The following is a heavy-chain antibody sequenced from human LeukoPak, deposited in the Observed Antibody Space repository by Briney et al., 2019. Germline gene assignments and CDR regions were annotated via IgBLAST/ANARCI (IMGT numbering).Heavy chain of an antibody. D-gene: IGHD2/OR15-2a*01. CDR2: INPSGGST. CDR3: ARTIVDGGTNY. CDR1: GYTFTSYY. Sequence: TSVKVSCKASGYTFTSYYIHWVRQAPGQGLEWMGKINPSGGSTSYAQKFQGRVTMTRDTSTSTVYMELSSLRSEDTAVYYCARTIVDGGTNYWGQGTLVTVSS. J-gene: IGHJ4*02. V-gene: IGHV1-46*01.